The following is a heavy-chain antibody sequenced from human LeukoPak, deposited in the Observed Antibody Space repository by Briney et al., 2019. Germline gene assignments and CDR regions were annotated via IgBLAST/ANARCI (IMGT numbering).Heavy chain of an antibody. D-gene: IGHD3-3*01. V-gene: IGHV3-30*03. CDR2: ISYDGSNK. J-gene: IGHJ6*03. CDR1: GFTFSSYG. Sequence: PGGSLRLSCAASGFTFSSYGMHWVRQAPGKGLEWVAVISYDGSNKYYADSVKGRFTISRDNSKNTLYLQMNSLRAENTAVYYCARDFRYYDFWSGYSGYYYYMDVWGKGTTVTVSS. CDR3: ARDFRYYDFWSGYSGYYYYMDV.